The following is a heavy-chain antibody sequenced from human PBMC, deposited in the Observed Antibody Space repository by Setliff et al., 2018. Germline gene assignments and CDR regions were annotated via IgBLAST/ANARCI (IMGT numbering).Heavy chain of an antibody. Sequence: GGSLRLSCAASGFTFSRYWMTWVRQAPGKGLEWVANIKQDGSEKYYVDSVKGRFTISRDNAKNSLYLQMNSLRAEDTAVYYCATPSGGYYFDYWGQGTLVTVSS. CDR3: ATPSGGYYFDY. CDR2: IKQDGSEK. CDR1: GFTFSRYW. J-gene: IGHJ4*02. D-gene: IGHD1-26*01. V-gene: IGHV3-7*01.